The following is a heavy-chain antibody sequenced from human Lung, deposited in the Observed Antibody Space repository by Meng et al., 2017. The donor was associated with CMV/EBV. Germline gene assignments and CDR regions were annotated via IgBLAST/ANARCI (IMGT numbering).Heavy chain of an antibody. CDR3: AREHPFSSGRDY. D-gene: IGHD6-19*01. CDR1: GGTFSSYA. V-gene: IGHV1-69*10. J-gene: IGHJ4*02. CDR2: IIPILGIA. Sequence: SVKVSCKASGGTFSSYAISWVRQAPGQGLEWMGGIIPILGIANYAQKFQGRVTITADKSTSTAYMELSSLRSEDTAVYYCAREHPFSSGRDYWGQGTLVTISS.